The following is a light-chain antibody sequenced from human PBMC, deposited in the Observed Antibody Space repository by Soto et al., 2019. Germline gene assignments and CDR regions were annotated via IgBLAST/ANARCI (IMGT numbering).Light chain of an antibody. CDR2: ASS. CDR1: QSISNY. CDR3: QQSFSPLWT. Sequence: DIQMTQSPSSLSASVGERVTITCRASQSISNYLNWYQQKPGKATKLLIYASSSMQSAVPSRFSGTGSETDFTLTISSLQPDDSATYYCQQSFSPLWTFGQGTKVEV. J-gene: IGKJ1*01. V-gene: IGKV1-39*01.